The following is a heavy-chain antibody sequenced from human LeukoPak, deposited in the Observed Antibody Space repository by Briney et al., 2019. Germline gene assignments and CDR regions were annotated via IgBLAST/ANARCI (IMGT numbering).Heavy chain of an antibody. Sequence: NPSETLSLTCTVSGGSISSYYWSWIRQPPGKGLEWIGYIYYSGSTNYNPSLKSRVTISVDTSKNQFSLKLSSVTAADTAVYYCAITIWGVVQIWGQGTLVTVSS. CDR1: GGSISSYY. D-gene: IGHD2-15*01. CDR3: AITIWGVVQI. V-gene: IGHV4-59*01. J-gene: IGHJ4*02. CDR2: IYYSGST.